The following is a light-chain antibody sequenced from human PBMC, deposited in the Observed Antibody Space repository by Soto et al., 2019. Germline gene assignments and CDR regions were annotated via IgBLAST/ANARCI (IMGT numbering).Light chain of an antibody. CDR1: SSNIGSNF. CDR2: DNN. Sequence: QSALTQPPSVSAAPGQSVSISCSGSSSNIGSNFVSWYQQLPGTAPRLLIYDNNNRPSWIPDRFSGSRSCTSATLVITGLQTGDEADYYCGAWDSSMSANLFGGGTKVTVL. J-gene: IGLJ2*01. CDR3: GAWDSSMSANL. V-gene: IGLV1-51*01.